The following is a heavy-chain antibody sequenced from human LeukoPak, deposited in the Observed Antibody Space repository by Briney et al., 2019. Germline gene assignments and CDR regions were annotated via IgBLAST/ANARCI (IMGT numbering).Heavy chain of an antibody. CDR2: IDPGDSYI. CDR1: GYSFTTYW. Sequence: GASLKISCKSSGYSFTTYWISWVRQMPGKGLEWMGRIDPGDSYINYSPSFQGHVTISADKSITTAYLQWSSLKASDTAMYYCARHRPLYGSGNFEYWGQGTLVTVSS. V-gene: IGHV5-10-1*01. J-gene: IGHJ4*02. CDR3: ARHRPLYGSGNFEY. D-gene: IGHD3-10*01.